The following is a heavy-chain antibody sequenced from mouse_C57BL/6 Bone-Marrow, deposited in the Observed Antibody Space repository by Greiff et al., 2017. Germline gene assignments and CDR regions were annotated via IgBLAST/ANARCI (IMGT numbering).Heavy chain of an antibody. Sequence: VQLQQSGPELVKPGASVKIPCKASGYTFTDYNMDWVKQSHGKSLEWIGDINPNNGGTIYNQKFKGKATLTVDKSTSTAYMELLSLKSEDTAVYYCARNRDSSGYYAMDYWGQGTSVTVSS. CDR2: INPNNGGT. CDR1: GYTFTDYN. V-gene: IGHV1-18*01. J-gene: IGHJ4*01. D-gene: IGHD3-2*02. CDR3: ARNRDSSGYYAMDY.